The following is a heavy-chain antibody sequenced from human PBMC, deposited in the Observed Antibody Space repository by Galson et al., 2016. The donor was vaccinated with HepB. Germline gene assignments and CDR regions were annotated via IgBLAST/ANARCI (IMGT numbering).Heavy chain of an antibody. CDR1: GYTFTDYG. CDR2: ISGDNGYT. D-gene: IGHD6-13*01. Sequence: SVKVSCKASGYTFTDYGISWVRQAPGQGPEWMAWISGDNGYTNYAPKFQDRVTMTTETSTNTAFMELRSLQSDDTAVYYCARDLTTSAGQHFKHWGQGTLVTVSS. J-gene: IGHJ1*01. V-gene: IGHV1-18*01. CDR3: ARDLTTSAGQHFKH.